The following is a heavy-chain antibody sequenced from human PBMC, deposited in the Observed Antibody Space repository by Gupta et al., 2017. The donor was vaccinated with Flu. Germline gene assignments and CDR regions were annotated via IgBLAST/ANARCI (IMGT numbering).Heavy chain of an antibody. CDR3: AKGRYGGVGARYYFDY. CDR2: IGGSGAST. V-gene: IGHV3-23*01. CDR1: YA. J-gene: IGHJ4*02. D-gene: IGHD1-26*01. Sequence: YAMCCVRQSRGKGLEWFSAIGGSGASTYYADSVKGRFTISRDNSKNTLYLQMNSLRAEDPAVYYCAKGRYGGVGARYYFDYWGQGTLVTVSS.